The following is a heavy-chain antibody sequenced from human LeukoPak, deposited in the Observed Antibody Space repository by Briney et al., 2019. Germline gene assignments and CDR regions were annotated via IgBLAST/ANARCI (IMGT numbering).Heavy chain of an antibody. J-gene: IGHJ4*02. CDR3: GKLRGARPGY. CDR2: ISDSGAIT. D-gene: IGHD6-6*01. CDR1: GFTFSSYS. V-gene: IGHV3-23*01. Sequence: GGSLRLSCAASGFTFSSYSMNWVRQAPGKGLEWVSGISDSGAITNYGDSVKGRFTISRNNSKNTLYLRKHSPRPEDTAIYDCGKLRGARPGYWGQGTLVTVSS.